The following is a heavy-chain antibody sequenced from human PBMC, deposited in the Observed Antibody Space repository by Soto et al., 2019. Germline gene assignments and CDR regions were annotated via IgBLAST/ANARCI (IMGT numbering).Heavy chain of an antibody. J-gene: IGHJ6*02. CDR3: ARLSGYSNPTGVRRRGYYYYGMDV. Sequence: LGESLKISCKGSGYSFTSYWIDWVRQMPGKGLEWMVIIYPGDSDTRYSPSFQGQVTISADKSISTAYLQWSSLKASDTAMYYCARLSGYSNPTGVRRRGYYYYGMDVWGQGTTVTVSS. CDR2: IYPGDSDT. D-gene: IGHD4-4*01. CDR1: GYSFTSYW. V-gene: IGHV5-51*01.